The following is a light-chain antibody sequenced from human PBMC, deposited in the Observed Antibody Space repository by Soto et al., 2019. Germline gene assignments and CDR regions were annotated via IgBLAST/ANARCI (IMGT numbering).Light chain of an antibody. CDR3: QQYSSSQGWT. V-gene: IGKV3-20*01. CDR2: NAS. CDR1: QSVSSSF. J-gene: IGKJ1*01. Sequence: EIVLTQSPGTLSLSPGERATLSCRAIQSVSSSFLAWYQQKPGQAPRLLIYNASNRTTGIPDRFSGSGSGTGFTLTIDRLEPADFAVYFCQQYSSSQGWTFGQGTKVDIK.